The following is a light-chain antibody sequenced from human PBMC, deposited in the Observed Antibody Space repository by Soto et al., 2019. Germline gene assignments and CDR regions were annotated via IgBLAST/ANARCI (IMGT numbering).Light chain of an antibody. CDR3: QQYESFSPYT. V-gene: IGKV1-5*01. J-gene: IGKJ2*01. Sequence: DIQMTQSPSTLSAFVGDRVTITCRASQSVSSSLAWYQQKPGKAPKLLIYDASTLESGVPSRFSGSGYGTEFTLTINNLQPGDFANYYCQQYESFSPYTFGQGTRLEI. CDR1: QSVSSS. CDR2: DAS.